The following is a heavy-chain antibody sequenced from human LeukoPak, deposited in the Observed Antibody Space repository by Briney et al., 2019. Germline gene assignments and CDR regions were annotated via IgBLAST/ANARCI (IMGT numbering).Heavy chain of an antibody. V-gene: IGHV3-66*04. J-gene: IGHJ5*02. Sequence: GGSLRLSCAASRFTVSSNYMNWVRQAPGKGLEWVSVIYSGGNTYYADSVKGRFGISRDNSKNTVYLQMNSLSAEDTAVYYCARLVAGTTVINSGWFDPWGQGTLVTVSS. CDR2: IYSGGNT. CDR3: ARLVAGTTVINSGWFDP. CDR1: RFTVSSNY. D-gene: IGHD4-23*01.